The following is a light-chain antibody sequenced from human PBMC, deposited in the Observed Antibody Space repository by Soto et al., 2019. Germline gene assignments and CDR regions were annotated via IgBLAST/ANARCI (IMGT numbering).Light chain of an antibody. CDR3: QQYDNSPPLYT. CDR2: GVS. Sequence: EIVLTQPPGTVSLSPGERATLSCRASQSVSSTYLSWYQQRPGQAPRLLIYGVSNRATGIPDRFSGSGSGTDFTLTISRLEPEDFAVYYCQQYDNSPPLYTFGQGTKVDIK. J-gene: IGKJ2*01. V-gene: IGKV3-20*01. CDR1: QSVSSTY.